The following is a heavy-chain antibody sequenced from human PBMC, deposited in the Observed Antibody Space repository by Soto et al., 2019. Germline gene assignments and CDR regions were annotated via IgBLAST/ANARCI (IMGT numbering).Heavy chain of an antibody. D-gene: IGHD2-2*01. CDR2: IYYSGST. J-gene: IGHJ6*02. CDR1: GGSISSGDYY. Sequence: SETLSLTCTVSGGSISSGDYYWSWIRQPPGKGLEWIGYIYYSGSTYYNPSLKSRVTISVDTSKNQFSLKLSSVTAADTAVYYCARSRGYCSSTSCSASYYYYGMDVWGQGTTVTVSS. CDR3: ARSRGYCSSTSCSASYYYYGMDV. V-gene: IGHV4-30-4*01.